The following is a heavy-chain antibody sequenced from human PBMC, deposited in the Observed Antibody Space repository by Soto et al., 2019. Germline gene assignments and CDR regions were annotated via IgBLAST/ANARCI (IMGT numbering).Heavy chain of an antibody. CDR2: ISACNDNT. J-gene: IGHJ3*02. CDR1: GYTFTSYG. D-gene: IGHD2-15*01. Sequence: QVQLVQSGAEVKKPGASVKVSCKASGYTFTSYGISWVRQAPGQGLEWMGWISACNDNTDYAQKLQGRGTMATDTATSRAYMWLRSLRSDDKAVYYCAIGRWYPRQAFDIWGQGTMVTGSS. V-gene: IGHV1-18*01. CDR3: AIGRWYPRQAFDI.